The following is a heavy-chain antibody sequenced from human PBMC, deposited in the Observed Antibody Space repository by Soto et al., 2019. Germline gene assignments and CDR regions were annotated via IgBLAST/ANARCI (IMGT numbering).Heavy chain of an antibody. Sequence: SETLSLTCTVSGGSISTYYWSWIWQPPGGTLEWIGYIYASGATTYNPSLESRVTMSVDMPNNEFSLELTSLTAADTAVYYCARSHSFDGSIYHYYFDFWGQGTLVTVSS. D-gene: IGHD3-10*01. J-gene: IGHJ4*02. CDR1: GGSISTYY. CDR2: IYASGAT. CDR3: ARSHSFDGSIYHYYFDF. V-gene: IGHV4-59*01.